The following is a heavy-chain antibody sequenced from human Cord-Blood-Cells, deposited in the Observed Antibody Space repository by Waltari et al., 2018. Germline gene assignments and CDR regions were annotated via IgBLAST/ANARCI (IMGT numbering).Heavy chain of an antibody. CDR2: IIPIFGTA. Sequence: QVQLVQSGAEVKKPGSSVKVSCKASGGTFSSYAISWVRQAPGQGLEWMGGIIPIFGTANDAQKFQGRVTITADESTSTAYMELSSLRSEDTAVYYCAREKNLKGIAARNYYYYMDVWGKGTTVTVSS. J-gene: IGHJ6*03. V-gene: IGHV1-69*01. CDR3: AREKNLKGIAARNYYYYMDV. D-gene: IGHD6-6*01. CDR1: GGTFSSYA.